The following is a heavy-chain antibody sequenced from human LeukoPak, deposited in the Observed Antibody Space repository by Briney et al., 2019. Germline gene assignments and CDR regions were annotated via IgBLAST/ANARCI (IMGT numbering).Heavy chain of an antibody. CDR2: IRQDGSEK. J-gene: IGHJ4*02. V-gene: IGHV3-7*02. CDR1: GFTFSNYW. D-gene: IGHD4-23*01. CDR3: ARSAYPGNSVIED. Sequence: PGGSLRLSCAASGFTFSNYWMTWVRQAPGRGLEWVANIRQDGSEKYYVDSVKGRFTISRDNAKNTLYLQMNSLRAEDTAVYYCARSAYPGNSVIEDWGRGTLVTVSS.